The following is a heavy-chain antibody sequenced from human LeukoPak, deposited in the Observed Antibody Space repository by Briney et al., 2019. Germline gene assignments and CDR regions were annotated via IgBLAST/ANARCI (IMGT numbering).Heavy chain of an antibody. Sequence: SETLSLTCAVYGGSFSGYYWTWIRQPPGKGLEWIGEINHSGSTKYNPSLKSRVTMSVDTSMNQFSLRLNSVTAADTAVYYCARAYGSGSYHSNWFESWGQGTLVIVSS. CDR1: GGSFSGYY. J-gene: IGHJ5*01. D-gene: IGHD3-10*01. V-gene: IGHV4-34*01. CDR3: ARAYGSGSYHSNWFES. CDR2: INHSGST.